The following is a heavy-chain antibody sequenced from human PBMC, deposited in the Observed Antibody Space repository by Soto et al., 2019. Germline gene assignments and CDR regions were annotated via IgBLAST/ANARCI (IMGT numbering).Heavy chain of an antibody. V-gene: IGHV4-39*01. CDR3: ARHLTYCSAGSCYSDFPYYGMDV. J-gene: IGHJ6*02. D-gene: IGHD2-15*01. CDR2: IFYSGST. Sequence: SETLSLTCTVSGGSISSSSYYWGWIRQPPGKRMERIGSIFYSGSTYYNPSLKSRVTISVDTSKNHFSLKLSSVTAADTAVYYCARHLTYCSAGSCYSDFPYYGMDVWGQGTTVT. CDR1: GGSISSSSYY.